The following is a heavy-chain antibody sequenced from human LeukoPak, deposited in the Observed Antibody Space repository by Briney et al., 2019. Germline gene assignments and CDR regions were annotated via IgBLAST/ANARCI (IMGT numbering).Heavy chain of an antibody. CDR3: TRDPGGQWLTYYFDY. CDR1: GFIVSTYA. J-gene: IGHJ4*02. Sequence: PGGSLRLSCAASGFIVSTYAMSWFRQAPGKGLEWVGFIRSKAYGGTTEYAAPVKGRFTISRDDSKSIAYLQMNSLKTEDTVVYYCTRDPGGQWLTYYFDYWGQGTLVTVSS. D-gene: IGHD6-19*01. V-gene: IGHV3-49*03. CDR2: IRSKAYGGTT.